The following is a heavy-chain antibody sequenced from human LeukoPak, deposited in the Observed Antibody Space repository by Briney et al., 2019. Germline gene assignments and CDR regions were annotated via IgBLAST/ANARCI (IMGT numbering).Heavy chain of an antibody. CDR1: GDTISAYS. CDR3: ARVVPERNWNDDRGWFDP. J-gene: IGHJ5*02. V-gene: IGHV1-2*02. Sequence: ASVKVSCKAAGDTISAYSLNWVRQAPGQGLEWMGWINPNSGGTNYAQKFQGRVTMTRDTSISTAYMELSRLRSDDTAVYYCARVVPERNWNDDRGWFDPWGQGTLVTVSS. D-gene: IGHD1-1*01. CDR2: INPNSGGT.